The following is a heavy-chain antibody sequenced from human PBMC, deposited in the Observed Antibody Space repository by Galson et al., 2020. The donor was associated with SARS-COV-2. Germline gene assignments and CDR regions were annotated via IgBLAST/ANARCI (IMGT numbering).Heavy chain of an antibody. CDR1: GFTFTNYA. V-gene: IGHV3-30*04. CDR2: ISHDGKIQ. CDR3: TRDVSGGASDI. D-gene: IGHD1-26*01. J-gene: IGHJ3*02. Sequence: QLGESLKISCAASGFTFTNYAMHWVRQAPGKGLEWLTVISHDGKIQVYADSVKGRFTISRDNSGNMVFLQTVSLRPDDTALYYCTRDVSGGASDIWGQGTMVTVSS.